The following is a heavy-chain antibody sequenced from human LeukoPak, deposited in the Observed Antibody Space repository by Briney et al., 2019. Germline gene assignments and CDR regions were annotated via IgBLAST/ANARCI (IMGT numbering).Heavy chain of an antibody. D-gene: IGHD2-2*01. J-gene: IGHJ3*02. CDR2: IYYSGST. CDR3: ARGVGSAAKGASDI. V-gene: IGHV4-31*03. Sequence: PSQTLSLTCTVSGGSISSGGYYWSWIRQHPGKGLEWIGYIYYSGSTYYNPSLKSRVTISVDTSKNQFSLKLSSVTAADTAVYYCARGVGSAAKGASDIWGQGTMVTVSS. CDR1: GGSISSGGYY.